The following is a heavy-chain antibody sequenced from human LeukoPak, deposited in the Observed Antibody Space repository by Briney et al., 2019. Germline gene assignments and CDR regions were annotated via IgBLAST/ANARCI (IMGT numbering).Heavy chain of an antibody. Sequence: ASVKVSCKASGYTFTDYYMHWVRQAPGQGLEWMGWINPNSGGTNYAQKLQGRVTMTTDTSTSTAYMELRSLRSDDTAVYYCARDRVAIVVVTAKDYWGQGTLVTVSS. CDR3: ARDRVAIVVVTAKDY. CDR1: GYTFTDYY. CDR2: INPNSGGT. D-gene: IGHD2-21*02. V-gene: IGHV1-2*02. J-gene: IGHJ4*02.